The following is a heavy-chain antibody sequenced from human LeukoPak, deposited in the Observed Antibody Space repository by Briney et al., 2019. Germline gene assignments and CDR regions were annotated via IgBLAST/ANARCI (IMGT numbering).Heavy chain of an antibody. Sequence: PSETLSLTCTVSGGSISNHYWTWIRQPPGKGLEWIGYIDYSGSYNYNPSLKSRITISADTSKSQFSLKLRSLTAADTAVYYCARVGALDWFDHWGQGILVTVSS. V-gene: IGHV4-59*11. CDR2: IDYSGSY. CDR1: GGSISNHY. D-gene: IGHD3-10*01. CDR3: ARVGALDWFDH. J-gene: IGHJ5*02.